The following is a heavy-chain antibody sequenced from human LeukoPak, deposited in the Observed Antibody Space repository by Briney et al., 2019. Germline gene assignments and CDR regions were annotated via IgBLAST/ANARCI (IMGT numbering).Heavy chain of an antibody. J-gene: IGHJ6*03. CDR3: ARGGDDYNWDYYYMDV. CDR1: GFALTGYY. CDR2: INPNSGGT. D-gene: IGHD5-24*01. Sequence: ASVKVSCKASGFALTGYYMHWVRQAPGQGLEWMGWINPNSGGTNYAQKFQGRVTMTRDTSISTAYMELSRLRSDDTAVYYCARGGDDYNWDYYYMDVWGKGTTVTISS. V-gene: IGHV1-2*02.